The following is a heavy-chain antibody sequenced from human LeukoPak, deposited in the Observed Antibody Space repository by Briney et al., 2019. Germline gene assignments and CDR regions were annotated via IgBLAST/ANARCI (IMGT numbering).Heavy chain of an antibody. CDR1: GGSISSGGYY. V-gene: IGHV4-30-2*01. CDR3: AGGLGPIDC. D-gene: IGHD1-26*01. CDR2: IYHSGST. J-gene: IGHJ4*02. Sequence: PSQTLSLTCTVSGGSISSGGYYWSWIRQPPGKGLEWIGYIYHSGSTYYNPSLKSRVTISVDRSKNQFSLQLNSVTPEDTAVYYCAGGLGPIDCWGQGTLVTVSP.